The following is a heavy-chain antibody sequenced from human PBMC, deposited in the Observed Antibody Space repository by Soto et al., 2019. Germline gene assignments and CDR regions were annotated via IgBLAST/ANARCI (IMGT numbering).Heavy chain of an antibody. CDR3: ARHIEGRARDSSSHYYYYGMAV. D-gene: IGHD6-13*01. J-gene: IGHJ6*02. Sequence: PGESLKISCKGSGYSFTSYWIGWVRQMPGKGLEWMGIIYPGDSDTRYSPSFQGQVTISADKSISTAYLQWSSLKASDTAMYYCARHIEGRARDSSSHYYYYGMAVWGQGTTVTVSS. CDR2: IYPGDSDT. V-gene: IGHV5-51*01. CDR1: GYSFTSYW.